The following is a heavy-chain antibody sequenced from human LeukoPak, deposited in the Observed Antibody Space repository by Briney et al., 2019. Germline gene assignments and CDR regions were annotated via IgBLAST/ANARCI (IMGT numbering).Heavy chain of an antibody. V-gene: IGHV4-34*01. CDR2: IYYSGRT. Sequence: PSETLSLTCAVYGGSFSGYYWNWIRQPPGKGLEWIGSIYYSGRTYYNPSLKSRVTMSIDTSKNQFSLKLTSVTAADTAVYYCARPDQRGYSYGYSAFDIWGQGTMVTVSS. CDR1: GGSFSGYY. J-gene: IGHJ3*02. D-gene: IGHD5-18*01. CDR3: ARPDQRGYSYGYSAFDI.